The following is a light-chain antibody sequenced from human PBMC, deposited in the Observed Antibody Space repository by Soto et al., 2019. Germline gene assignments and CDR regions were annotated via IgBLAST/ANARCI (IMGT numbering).Light chain of an antibody. CDR1: QSVSSSY. Sequence: EIVLTQSPGTLSLSPGERATLSCRASQSVSSSYLAWYQQKPGQAPRLLIYGASSRATGIPDRFSGSGSGTEFTLTISSLQPDDSATYYCQQYNSYWTFGQGTKVDIK. V-gene: IGKV3-20*01. CDR3: QQYNSYWT. J-gene: IGKJ1*01. CDR2: GAS.